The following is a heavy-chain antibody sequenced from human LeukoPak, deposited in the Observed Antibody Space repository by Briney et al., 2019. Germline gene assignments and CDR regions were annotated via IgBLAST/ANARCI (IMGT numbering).Heavy chain of an antibody. D-gene: IGHD3-3*01. CDR1: GFTVSSNY. V-gene: IGHV3-53*01. Sequence: GGSLRLSCAVSGFTVSSNYMSWVRQAPGKGLQWVSTIFRDGSRYYEDSVRGRFSISRDDSKNILSLQMTNLRAEDTAVYYCARDFYDFWGGYWVWGQGTLVTVSS. CDR2: IFRDGSR. CDR3: ARDFYDFWGGYWV. J-gene: IGHJ4*02.